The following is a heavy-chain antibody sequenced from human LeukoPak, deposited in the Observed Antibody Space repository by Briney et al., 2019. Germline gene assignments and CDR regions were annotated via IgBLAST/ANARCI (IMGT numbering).Heavy chain of an antibody. D-gene: IGHD6-19*01. CDR3: ARDLGISGWYAPPLGYFDY. CDR1: GYTLTGYC. Sequence: GASVKVSCKASGYTLTGYCMHWVRQAPGQGLEWLGWINTKSGATNYAQNFQGRVTMTRDTSMSTTYMELKRLRSDDTAAYYCARDLGISGWYAPPLGYFDYWGQGTLLTVSS. CDR2: INTKSGAT. V-gene: IGHV1-2*02. J-gene: IGHJ4*02.